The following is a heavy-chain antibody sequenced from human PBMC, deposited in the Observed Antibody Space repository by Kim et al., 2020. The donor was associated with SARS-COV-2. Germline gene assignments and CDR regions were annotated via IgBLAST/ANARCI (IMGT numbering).Heavy chain of an antibody. V-gene: IGHV3-7*01. CDR3: ARGGRRGYYFDY. CDR2: IKQDGSEK. Sequence: GGSLRLSCAASEFTFSSYWMSWVRQAPGKGLEWVANIKQDGSEKYYVDSVKGRFTISRDNAKNSLYLEMNRLRAEDTAVYYCARGGRRGYYFDYWGQGTLITVSS. CDR1: EFTFSSYW. D-gene: IGHD1-1*01. J-gene: IGHJ4*02.